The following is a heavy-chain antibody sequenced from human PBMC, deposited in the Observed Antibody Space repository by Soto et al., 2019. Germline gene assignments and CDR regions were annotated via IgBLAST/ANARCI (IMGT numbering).Heavy chain of an antibody. V-gene: IGHV4-59*01. CDR3: ASDSSGWQRGYGIDV. D-gene: IGHD6-19*01. CDR1: GGSISSYY. CDR2: IYYSGST. J-gene: IGHJ6*02. Sequence: SETLSLTCTVSGGSISSYYWSWIRQPPGKGLEWIGYIYYSGSTNYNPSLKSRVTISVDTSKNQFSLKLSSVTAADTAVYYCASDSSGWQRGYGIDVWGQGTTVTVSS.